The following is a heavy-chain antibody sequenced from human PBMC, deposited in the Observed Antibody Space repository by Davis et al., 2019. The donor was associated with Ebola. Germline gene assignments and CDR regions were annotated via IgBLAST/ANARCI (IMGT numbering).Heavy chain of an antibody. V-gene: IGHV1-69*13. Sequence: SVKVSCKASGGTFSSYAISWVRQAPGQGLEWMGGIIPIFGTANYAQKFQGRVTITADESTSTAYMELSSLRPEDTAVYYCARVHDYGDATLGWGQGTLVTVSS. J-gene: IGHJ4*02. CDR3: ARVHDYGDATLG. CDR1: GGTFSSYA. D-gene: IGHD4-17*01. CDR2: IIPIFGTA.